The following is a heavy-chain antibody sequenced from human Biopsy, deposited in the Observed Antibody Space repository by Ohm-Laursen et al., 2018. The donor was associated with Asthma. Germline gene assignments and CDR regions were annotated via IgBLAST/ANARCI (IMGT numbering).Heavy chain of an antibody. CDR1: GGSLRSGGFY. J-gene: IGHJ5*02. D-gene: IGHD1-20*01. CDR2: IDQSGYT. Sequence: SETLSLTCTVSGGSLRSGGFYWSWIRQPPGKGPEWIGEIDQSGYTNYNPSLKSRVTISADTSKNQFHLNLSSVTAADTAVYFCARAAITGIRGWFDPWGQGTQVTVSS. V-gene: IGHV4-39*06. CDR3: ARAAITGIRGWFDP.